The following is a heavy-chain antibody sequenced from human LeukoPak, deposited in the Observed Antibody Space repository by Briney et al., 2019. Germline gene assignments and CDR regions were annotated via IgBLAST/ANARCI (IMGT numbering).Heavy chain of an antibody. CDR3: AKRGGTTVTTSNFHMDV. V-gene: IGHV3-30*02. D-gene: IGHD4-17*01. J-gene: IGHJ6*03. CDR2: VGVDGSNK. Sequence: GGSLRLSCAADGFTFSSYGMHWVRQAPGKGLEWVAFVGVDGSNKYTAVSGRGRFTLSRDNSKDTLYLQINSLRAEDTAVYYCAKRGGTTVTTSNFHMDVWGKGTTVSVPS. CDR1: GFTFSSYG.